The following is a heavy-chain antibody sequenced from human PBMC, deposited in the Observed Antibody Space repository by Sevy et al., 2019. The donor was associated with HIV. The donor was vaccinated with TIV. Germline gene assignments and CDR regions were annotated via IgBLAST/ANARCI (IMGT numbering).Heavy chain of an antibody. J-gene: IGHJ6*02. Sequence: GGSLRLSCAASGFTFSSYSMNWVRQARGKGLEWVSYISSSSTIYYADSVKGRFTISRDNAKNSLYLQMNSLRDEDTAVYYCARADGMDVWGQGTTVTVSS. CDR1: GFTFSSYS. CDR3: ARADGMDV. V-gene: IGHV3-48*02. CDR2: ISSSSTI.